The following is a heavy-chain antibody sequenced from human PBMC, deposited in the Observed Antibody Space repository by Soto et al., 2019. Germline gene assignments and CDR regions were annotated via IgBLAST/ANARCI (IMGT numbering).Heavy chain of an antibody. CDR2: IYYSGST. J-gene: IGHJ4*02. CDR1: GGSISSGDYY. D-gene: IGHD3-22*01. Sequence: SETLSLTCTVSGGSISSGDYYWSWIRQPPGNGLEWIGYIYYSGSTYYNPSLKSRVTISVDTSKNQFSLKLSSVTAADTAVYYCAREGYYYDSSGYQVYYFDYWGQGTLVTVSS. CDR3: AREGYYYDSSGYQVYYFDY. V-gene: IGHV4-30-4*01.